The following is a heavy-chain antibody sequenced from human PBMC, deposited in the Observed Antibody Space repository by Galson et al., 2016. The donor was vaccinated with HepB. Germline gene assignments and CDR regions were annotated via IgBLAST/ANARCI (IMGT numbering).Heavy chain of an antibody. V-gene: IGHV3-21*01. D-gene: IGHD3-16*01. CDR2: ISSSSSSI. CDR1: GFTFSSYT. Sequence: SLRLSCAASGFTFSSYTMNWVRQAPGKGLEWISSISSSSSSIYYADPVKGRFTVSRDNAKNSLFLQMNPLRAEDTAVYYCASPRGRLVMPPDYWGQGTLVTVSS. J-gene: IGHJ4*02. CDR3: ASPRGRLVMPPDY.